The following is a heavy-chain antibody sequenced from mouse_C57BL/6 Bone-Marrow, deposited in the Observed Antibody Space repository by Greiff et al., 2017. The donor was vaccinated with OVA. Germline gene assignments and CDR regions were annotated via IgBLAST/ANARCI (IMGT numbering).Heavy chain of an antibody. Sequence: VKVVESGPGLVQPSQSLSITCTVSGFSLTSYGVHWVRQSPGKGLEWLGVIWSGGSTDYNAAFISRLSISKDNSKSQVFFKMNSLQADDTAIYYCARNGRYGLYYFDYWGQGTTLTVSS. CDR1: GFSLTSYG. J-gene: IGHJ2*01. CDR2: IWSGGST. CDR3: ARNGRYGLYYFDY. D-gene: IGHD2-10*02. V-gene: IGHV2-2*01.